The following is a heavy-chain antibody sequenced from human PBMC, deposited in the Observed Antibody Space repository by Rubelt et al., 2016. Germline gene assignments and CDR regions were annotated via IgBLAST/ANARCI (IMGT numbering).Heavy chain of an antibody. CDR2: IYPGDSDT. D-gene: IGHD4-17*01. CDR1: GYSFTNYW. V-gene: IGHV5-51*01. CDR3: ARVGHDYGDYERYYYYGMDV. J-gene: IGHJ6*02. Sequence: NGAGYSFTNYWIGWVRQMPGKGLEWMGIIYPGDSDTRYSPSFQGQVTISADKSISTAYLQWSSLKASDTAMYYCARVGHDYGDYERYYYYGMDVWGQGTTVTVSS.